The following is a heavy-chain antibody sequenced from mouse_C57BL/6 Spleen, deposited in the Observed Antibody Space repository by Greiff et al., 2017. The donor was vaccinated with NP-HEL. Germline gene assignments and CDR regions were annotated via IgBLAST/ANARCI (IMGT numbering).Heavy chain of an antibody. D-gene: IGHD3-3*01. Sequence: DVMLVESGGGLVKPGGSLKLSCAASGFTFSSYAMSWVRQTPEKRLEWVATISDGGSYTYYPDNVKGRFTISRDNAKNNLYLQMSHLKSEDTAMYYCARDPGRYYAMDYWGQGTSVTVSS. CDR3: ARDPGRYYAMDY. V-gene: IGHV5-4*01. CDR1: GFTFSSYA. J-gene: IGHJ4*01. CDR2: ISDGGSYT.